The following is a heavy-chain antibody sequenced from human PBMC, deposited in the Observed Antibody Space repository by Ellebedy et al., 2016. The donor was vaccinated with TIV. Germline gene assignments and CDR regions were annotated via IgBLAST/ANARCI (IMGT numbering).Heavy chain of an antibody. J-gene: IGHJ4*02. Sequence: GESLKISCAASGFTFDSYSMSWVRQAPGKGLEWVSSISRRSNDISYADSVKGRVTISRDNTNNILYLHMGSLRVEDTAVYYCSTGDILDNWGQGSLVTVSS. CDR1: GFTFDSYS. D-gene: IGHD2-15*01. CDR2: ISRRSNDI. V-gene: IGHV3-21*06. CDR3: STGDILDN.